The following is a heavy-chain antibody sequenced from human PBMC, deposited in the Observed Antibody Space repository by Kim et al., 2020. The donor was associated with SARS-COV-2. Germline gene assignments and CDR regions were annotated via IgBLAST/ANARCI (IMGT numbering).Heavy chain of an antibody. D-gene: IGHD3-10*01. Sequence: YNPSLKSRVTISVDTSKNQFSLKLSSVTAADTAVYYCARERTMVRGTGFDYWGQGTLVTVSS. V-gene: IGHV4-31*02. J-gene: IGHJ4*02. CDR3: ARERTMVRGTGFDY.